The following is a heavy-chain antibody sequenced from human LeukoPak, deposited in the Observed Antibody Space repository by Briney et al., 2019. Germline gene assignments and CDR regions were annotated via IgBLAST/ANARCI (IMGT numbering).Heavy chain of an antibody. D-gene: IGHD2-2*01. CDR2: ISGSGGST. J-gene: IGHJ4*02. CDR1: GFTFSSYA. V-gene: IGHV3-23*01. Sequence: GGSLRLSCAASGFTFSSYAMSWVRQAPGKGLEWVSAISGSGGSTYYADSVKGRFTISRDNSKNTLYLQMNSLRAEDTAVYYCARDQYCSSTSCRTLDYWGQGTLVTVSS. CDR3: ARDQYCSSTSCRTLDY.